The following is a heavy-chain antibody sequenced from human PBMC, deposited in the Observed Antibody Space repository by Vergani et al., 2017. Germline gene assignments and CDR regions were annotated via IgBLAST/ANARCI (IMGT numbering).Heavy chain of an antibody. CDR3: ARVGLRYCSSTSCYWGWFDP. V-gene: IGHV3-33*01. D-gene: IGHD2-2*01. Sequence: QVQLVESGGGVVQPGRSLRLSCAASGFTFSSYGMHWVRQAPGKGLEWVAVIWYDGSNKYYADSVKGRFTISRENSKNTLYLQMNSLRAEDTAVYYCARVGLRYCSSTSCYWGWFDPWGQGTLVTVSS. CDR1: GFTFSSYG. J-gene: IGHJ5*02. CDR2: IWYDGSNK.